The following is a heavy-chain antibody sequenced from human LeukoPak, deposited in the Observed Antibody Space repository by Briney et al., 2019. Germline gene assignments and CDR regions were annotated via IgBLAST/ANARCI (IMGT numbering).Heavy chain of an antibody. D-gene: IGHD2/OR15-2a*01. CDR2: INHNGNVN. J-gene: IGHJ4*02. Sequence: GGSLRLSCAASGFTFSSYWMNWARQAPGKGLEWVAGINHNGNVNYYVDSVKGRFTISRDNAKNSLYLQMSNLRAEDTAVYYCTRHRRSFYADPFDYWGQGTLVTVSS. CDR3: TRHRRSFYADPFDY. V-gene: IGHV3-7*03. CDR1: GFTFSSYW.